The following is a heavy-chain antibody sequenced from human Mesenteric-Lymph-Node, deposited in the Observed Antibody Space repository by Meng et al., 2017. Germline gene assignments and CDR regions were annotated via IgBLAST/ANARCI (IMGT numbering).Heavy chain of an antibody. CDR1: GYSFTGHF. J-gene: IGHJ5*02. CDR2: INPNTGVT. D-gene: IGHD3-10*01. Sequence: ASVKVSCKASGYSFTGHFLHWLRQAPGQGLQWMGWINPNTGVTIYAQKFQGRVTMTRDTSITTASMELTRLTSDDTAVYFCARAYYFGSGTYTNPLDHWGQGALVTVSS. CDR3: ARAYYFGSGTYTNPLDH. V-gene: IGHV1-2*02.